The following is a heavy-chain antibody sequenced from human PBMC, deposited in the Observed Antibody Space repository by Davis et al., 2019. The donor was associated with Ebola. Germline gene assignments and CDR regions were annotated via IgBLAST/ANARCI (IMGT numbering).Heavy chain of an antibody. D-gene: IGHD2-21*02. CDR2: ISSSSSTI. CDR3: AREGDPSWQCGGDCYGDGYFQH. CDR1: GFTFSSYS. Sequence: GESLKISCAASGFTFSSYSMNWVRQAPGKGLEWVSYISSSSSTIYYADSVKGRFTISRDNAKNSLYLQMNSLRDEDTAVYYCAREGDPSWQCGGDCYGDGYFQHWGQGTLVTVSS. J-gene: IGHJ1*01. V-gene: IGHV3-48*02.